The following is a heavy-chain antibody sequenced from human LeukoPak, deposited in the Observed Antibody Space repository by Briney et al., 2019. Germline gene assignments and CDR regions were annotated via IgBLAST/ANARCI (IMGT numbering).Heavy chain of an antibody. Sequence: PGGSLRLSCAASRFTFSSYAMSWVRQAPGKGLEWVSTISGRGDSTYYADSVKGRFTISRDNSKNTLYLHMNSLRAEDTAVYYCAKPSIAVAGLAMNDAFDIWGQGTMVTVSS. CDR3: AKPSIAVAGLAMNDAFDI. CDR1: RFTFSSYA. J-gene: IGHJ3*02. CDR2: ISGRGDST. D-gene: IGHD6-19*01. V-gene: IGHV3-23*01.